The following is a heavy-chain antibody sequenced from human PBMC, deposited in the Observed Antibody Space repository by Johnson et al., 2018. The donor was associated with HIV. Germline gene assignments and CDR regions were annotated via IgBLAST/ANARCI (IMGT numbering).Heavy chain of an antibody. CDR2: IRYDGSNK. Sequence: QVQLMESGGGVVQPGGTLRLSCAASGFIFRTYGMHWVRQAPGKGLEWVAFIRYDGSNKYYADAVKGRFSISRDNSKNTLYMQMSSLGAEDTAVYYCAKPYSSGLPHIDAFDIWGQGTMVTVSS. CDR1: GFIFRTYG. V-gene: IGHV3-30*02. D-gene: IGHD6-19*01. CDR3: AKPYSSGLPHIDAFDI. J-gene: IGHJ3*02.